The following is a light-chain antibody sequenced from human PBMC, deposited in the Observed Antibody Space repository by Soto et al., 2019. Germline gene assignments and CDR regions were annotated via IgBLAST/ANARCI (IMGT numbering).Light chain of an antibody. J-gene: IGLJ3*02. CDR1: SSDIGGYNY. CDR3: VSFTPSNTLWV. Sequence: QSVLTQPASVSGSPGQSITISCTGTSSDIGGYNYVSWYQQYPGKAPKLMIYNVANRPSGVSNRFSGSKSGNTASLSISGLQTEDEADYYCVSFTPSNTLWVLGGGTKLTVL. CDR2: NVA. V-gene: IGLV2-14*01.